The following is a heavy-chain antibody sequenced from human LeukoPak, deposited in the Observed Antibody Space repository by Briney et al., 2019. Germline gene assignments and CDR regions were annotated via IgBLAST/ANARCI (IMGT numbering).Heavy chain of an antibody. Sequence: PSETLSLTCAVSGGSISNYYWSWIRRPAGKGLEWIGHIYSSGSTNYNPSLKSRVTMSLDTSKSQFSLKLSSVTAADTAVYHCARGRVFYDSTGYFIWGQGTMVTVSS. CDR1: GGSISNYY. CDR3: ARGRVFYDSTGYFI. CDR2: IYSSGST. J-gene: IGHJ3*02. D-gene: IGHD3-22*01. V-gene: IGHV4-4*07.